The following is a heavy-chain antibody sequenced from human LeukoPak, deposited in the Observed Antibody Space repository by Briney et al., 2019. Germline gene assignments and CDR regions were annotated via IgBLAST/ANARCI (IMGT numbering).Heavy chain of an antibody. CDR2: IYYTGAT. J-gene: IGHJ5*02. D-gene: IGHD4-23*01. CDR1: GGSITNYY. V-gene: IGHV4-59*01. CDR3: ARYSGNSSRWFDP. Sequence: SETLSLTCTVSGGSITNYYWSWIRQPPGKGLEWIGWIYYTGATQYNPSLRGRITFYVDTSQNHFSLRLTSVTAADTAVYYCARYSGNSSRWFDPWGQGTLVTVSS.